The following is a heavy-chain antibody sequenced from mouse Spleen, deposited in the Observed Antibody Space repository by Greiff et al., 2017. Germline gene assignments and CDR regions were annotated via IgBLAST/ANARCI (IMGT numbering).Heavy chain of an antibody. CDR2: INPGSGGT. CDR3: ARTPTAQATAY. D-gene: IGHD3-2*02. V-gene: IGHV1-54*01. J-gene: IGHJ3*01. CDR1: GYAFTNYL. Sequence: QVQLKQSGAELVRPGTSVKVSCKASGYAFTNYLIEWVKQRPGQGLEWIGVINPGSGGTNYNEKFKGKATLTADKSSSTAYMQLSSLTSEDSAVYFCARTPTAQATAYWGQGTLVSVSA.